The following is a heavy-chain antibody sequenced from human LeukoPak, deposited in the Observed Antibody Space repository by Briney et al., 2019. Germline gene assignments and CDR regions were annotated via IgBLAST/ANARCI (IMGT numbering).Heavy chain of an antibody. CDR2: INHSGST. CDR3: ARWGFSFDP. CDR1: GGSFSGYY. D-gene: IGHD3-10*01. V-gene: IGHV4-34*01. Sequence: PSETLSLTCAVYGGSFSGYYWSWIRQPPGKGLEWIGEINHSGSTNYNPSLKSRVTISVDTSKSQFSLKLSSVTAADTAVYYCARWGFSFDPWGQGTLVTVSS. J-gene: IGHJ5*02.